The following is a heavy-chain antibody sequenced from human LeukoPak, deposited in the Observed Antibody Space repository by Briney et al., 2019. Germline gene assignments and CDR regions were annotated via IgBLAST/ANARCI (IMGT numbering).Heavy chain of an antibody. CDR2: INHSGST. V-gene: IGHV4-34*01. D-gene: IGHD1-1*01. J-gene: IGHJ6*03. Sequence: SETLSLTCAVYGGSFSGYYWSWIRQPPGKGLEWIGEINHSGSTNYNPPLKSRVTISVDTFKNQFSLKLSSGTAADTAVYYCARGQLDYYYSYMYVWGKGTTVTVSS. CDR3: ARGQLDYYYSYMYV. CDR1: GGSFSGYY.